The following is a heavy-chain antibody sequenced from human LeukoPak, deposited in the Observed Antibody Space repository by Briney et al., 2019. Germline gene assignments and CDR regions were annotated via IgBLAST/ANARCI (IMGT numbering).Heavy chain of an antibody. CDR3: ARDPVPVSPHAFDI. V-gene: IGHV4-30-4*08. J-gene: IGHJ3*02. CDR2: IYYSGST. D-gene: IGHD2-2*01. CDR1: GGSISSGDYS. Sequence: SQTLSLTCTVSGGSISSGDYSWSWIRQPPGKGLEWIGYIYYSGSTYYNPSLESRVTISVDTSKNQFSLKLSSVTAADTAVYYCARDPVPVSPHAFDIWGQGTMVTVSS.